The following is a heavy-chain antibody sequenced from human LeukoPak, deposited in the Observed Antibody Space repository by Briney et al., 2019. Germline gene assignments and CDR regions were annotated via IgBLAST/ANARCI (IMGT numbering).Heavy chain of an antibody. CDR3: ARTIEMATISYFDY. CDR2: ISSSDSTI. J-gene: IGHJ4*02. Sequence: GSLRLSCAASGFTFSSYEMNWVRQAPGKGLEWVSYISSSDSTIYYADSVKGRFTISRDNAKNSLYLQMNSLRAGDTAVYYCARTIEMATISYFDYWGQGTLVTVSS. CDR1: GFTFSSYE. V-gene: IGHV3-48*03. D-gene: IGHD5-24*01.